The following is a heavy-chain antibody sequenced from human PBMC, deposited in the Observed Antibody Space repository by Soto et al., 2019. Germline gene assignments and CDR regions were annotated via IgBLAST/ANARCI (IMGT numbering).Heavy chain of an antibody. CDR1: GGSISSGGYS. Sequence: QLQLQESGSGLVRPSQTLSLTCAVSGGSISSGGYSWNWIRQPPGKGLEWIGYIYHSGSTLYNPSLKSRATLSVAQPKTQSSLKLTSVTAAATAVYYCARDHLEGNGFDPWGQGTLVTVSS. CDR3: ARDHLEGNGFDP. CDR2: IYHSGST. J-gene: IGHJ5*02. V-gene: IGHV4-30-2*01.